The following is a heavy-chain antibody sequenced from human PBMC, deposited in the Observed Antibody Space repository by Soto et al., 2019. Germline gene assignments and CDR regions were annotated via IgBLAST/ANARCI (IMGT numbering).Heavy chain of an antibody. CDR2: IYTSGST. D-gene: IGHD3-22*01. CDR1: VVSISSYY. Sequence: PWETLSLTCTVSVVSISSYYWSCVRHPAGKGLEWIGRIYTSGSTNYNPSLKSRVTMSVDTSKNQFSLKLSSVTAADTAVYYCARDFGSSGYNWFDPWGQGTLVTVSS. V-gene: IGHV4-4*07. CDR3: ARDFGSSGYNWFDP. J-gene: IGHJ5*02.